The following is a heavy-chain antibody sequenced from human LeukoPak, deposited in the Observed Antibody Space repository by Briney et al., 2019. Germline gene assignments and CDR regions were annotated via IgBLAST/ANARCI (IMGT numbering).Heavy chain of an antibody. CDR1: GGSISSYY. CDR3: ARHGVGAHRFDY. Sequence: SETLPLTCTVSGGSISSYYWSWIRQPPGKGLEWIGYIYYSGSTNYNPSLKSRVTISVDTSKNQFSLKLSSVTAADAAVYYCARHGVGAHRFDYWGQGTLVTVSS. D-gene: IGHD1-26*01. V-gene: IGHV4-59*08. CDR2: IYYSGST. J-gene: IGHJ4*02.